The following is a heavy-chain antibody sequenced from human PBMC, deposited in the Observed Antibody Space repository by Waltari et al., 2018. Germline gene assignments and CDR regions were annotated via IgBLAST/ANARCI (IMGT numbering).Heavy chain of an antibody. J-gene: IGHJ3*02. D-gene: IGHD3-9*01. CDR2: IYYSGST. CDR3: ARAASIDYDILTGYYGRGAFDI. Sequence: QVQLQESGPGLVKPSETLSLTCTVSGGSISSYYWRWIRQPPGKGLEWIGYIYYSGSTKSNPSLKSRVSISVDTSKNQFSLKLSSVTAADTAVYYCARAASIDYDILTGYYGRGAFDIWGQGTMVTVSS. CDR1: GGSISSYY. V-gene: IGHV4-59*01.